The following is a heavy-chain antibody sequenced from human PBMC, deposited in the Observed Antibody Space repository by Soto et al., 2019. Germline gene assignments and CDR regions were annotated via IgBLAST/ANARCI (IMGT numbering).Heavy chain of an antibody. CDR3: ARVYYDFWRGYSQYYYGMDV. D-gene: IGHD3-3*01. CDR1: GYTFTSYY. V-gene: IGHV1-46*01. CDR2: INPSGGGT. Sequence: ASVKVSCKASGYTFTSYYMHGVRQAPGQGLEWMGIINPSGGGTSYAKKFQGSVTMTRDTSTSTVYMEVSSLRSEDTAVYSCARVYYDFWRGYSQYYYGMDVWGQGTTVTVSS. J-gene: IGHJ6*02.